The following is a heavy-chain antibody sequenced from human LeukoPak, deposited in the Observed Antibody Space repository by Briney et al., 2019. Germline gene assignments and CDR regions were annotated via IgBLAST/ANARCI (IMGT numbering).Heavy chain of an antibody. J-gene: IGHJ6*03. V-gene: IGHV4-4*07. CDR2: IYTSGST. Sequence: SETLSLTCTVSGGSISDYYWSWIRQPAAKGLEWIGRIYTSGSTNYNPSLKSRVTLSVDTSKNQFPLKLSTVTAADTAVYYCARDRETLSVYYMDVWGKGTTVTVSS. CDR3: ARDRETLSVYYMDV. CDR1: GGSISDYY. D-gene: IGHD2-15*01.